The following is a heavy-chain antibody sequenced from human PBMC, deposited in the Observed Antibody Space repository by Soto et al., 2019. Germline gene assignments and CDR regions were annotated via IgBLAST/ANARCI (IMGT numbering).Heavy chain of an antibody. CDR2: ISGSGGST. Sequence: GGSLRLSCAASGFTFSSYAMSWVRQAPGKGLEWVSAISGSGGSTYYADSVKGRFTISRDNSKNTLYLQMNSLRAEDTAVYYCAKALLRYSNQRYFDYWGQGTLVTVSS. D-gene: IGHD4-4*01. CDR1: GFTFSSYA. V-gene: IGHV3-23*01. CDR3: AKALLRYSNQRYFDY. J-gene: IGHJ4*02.